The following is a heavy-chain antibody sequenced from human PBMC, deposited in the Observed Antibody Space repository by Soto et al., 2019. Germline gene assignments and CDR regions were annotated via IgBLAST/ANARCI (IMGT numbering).Heavy chain of an antibody. J-gene: IGHJ4*02. D-gene: IGHD2-8*02. CDR3: TTEWSDYFTGCDFVY. CDR1: GCTFSKTW. V-gene: IGHV3-15*07. CDR2: VKSKTDGGTT. Sequence: GGSRRLSCAASGCTFSKTWMNLVRQAPGKGLEWVGRVKSKTDGGTTDYAAPVKDRFTISRDDSKHTLYLQMNSLKTEDTAVYYCTTEWSDYFTGCDFVYWGQGTLVTVS.